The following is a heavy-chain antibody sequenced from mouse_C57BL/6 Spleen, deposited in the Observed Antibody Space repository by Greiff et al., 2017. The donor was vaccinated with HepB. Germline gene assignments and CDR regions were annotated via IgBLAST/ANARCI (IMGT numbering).Heavy chain of an antibody. CDR2: ISSGGSYT. CDR3: ARDWDVIDY. J-gene: IGHJ2*01. D-gene: IGHD4-1*01. V-gene: IGHV5-6*01. CDR1: GFTFSSYG. Sequence: EVQVVESGGDLVKPGGSLKLSCAASGFTFSSYGMSWVRQTPDKRLEWVATISSGGSYTYYPDSVKGRFTISRDNAKNTLYLQMSSLKSEDTAMYYCARDWDVIDYWGQGTTLTVSS.